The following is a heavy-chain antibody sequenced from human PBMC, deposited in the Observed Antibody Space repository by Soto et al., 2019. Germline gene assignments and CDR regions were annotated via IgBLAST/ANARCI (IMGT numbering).Heavy chain of an antibody. V-gene: IGHV3-11*01. CDR2: ISGSGVTI. CDR1: GFTFSDYH. CDR3: ARDRHPSSYNGLDV. Sequence: GGSLRLSCEASGFTFSDYHMSWIRQAPGKGLEWISYISGSGVTISYADSVKGRFSISRDNAKNSLFLQMSSLRAEDTAVYYCARDRHPSSYNGLDVRGQGTTVTVSS. J-gene: IGHJ6*02.